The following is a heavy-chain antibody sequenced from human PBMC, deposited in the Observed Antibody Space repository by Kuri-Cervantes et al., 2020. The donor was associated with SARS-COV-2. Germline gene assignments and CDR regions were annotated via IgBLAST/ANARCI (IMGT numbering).Heavy chain of an antibody. J-gene: IGHJ6*02. CDR2: IWYFGSNK. V-gene: IGHV3-33*01. CDR1: GFTFSSYG. Sequence: GGCLRLACAASGFTFSSYGMHWVRQAPGKGLEWVTVIWYFGSNKYYADSVKGRFTITRDNSKNTLYLQMNSLRAEDTAVYYCARQPDTRYCMDVWGQGTTVTVSS. CDR3: ARQPDTRYCMDV.